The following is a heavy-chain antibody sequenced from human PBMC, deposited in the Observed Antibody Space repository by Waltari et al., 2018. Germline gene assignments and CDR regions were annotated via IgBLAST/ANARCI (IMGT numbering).Heavy chain of an antibody. D-gene: IGHD3-22*01. CDR2: IHHSGTT. CDR1: GGSFNDYY. J-gene: IGHJ4*02. V-gene: IGHV4-34*01. Sequence: QVQLHQWGPGLLKPSETLSLTCGVSGGSFNDYYWTWIRQPPGKGLEWIGEIHHSGTTDYNPSLNSRLTMSVDTSKKQISLKMSSVTAADTAVYYCARGDLHYGSSGFFYWGQGALVTVSS. CDR3: ARGDLHYGSSGFFY.